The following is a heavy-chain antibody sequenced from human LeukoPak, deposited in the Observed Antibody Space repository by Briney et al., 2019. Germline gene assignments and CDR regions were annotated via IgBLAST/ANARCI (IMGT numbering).Heavy chain of an antibody. J-gene: IGHJ4*02. CDR2: INPNSGGT. V-gene: IGHV1-2*02. CDR3: ASLGGYSGYDATGLVGY. D-gene: IGHD5-12*01. CDR1: GYTFTSYD. Sequence: ASVKVSCKASGYTFTSYDINWVRQATGQGLEWMGWINPNSGGTNYAQKFQGRVTMTRDTSISTAYMELSRLRSDDTAVYYCASLGGYSGYDATGLVGYWGQGTLVTVSS.